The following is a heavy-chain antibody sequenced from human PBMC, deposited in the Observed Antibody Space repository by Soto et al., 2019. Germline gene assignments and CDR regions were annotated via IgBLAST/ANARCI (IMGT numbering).Heavy chain of an antibody. CDR1: GFTFSSYA. J-gene: IGHJ4*02. CDR3: ARDDMSETVYSLDH. Sequence: QVQLVESGGGGVQPGRSLRLSCAASGFTFSSYAMHWVRQAPGKGLEWVALIYYDGSKKYYAESVRGRFTISRDNARNTLYLQMNSLSAGDTAVYYCARDDMSETVYSLDHWGQGTLLTVSS. CDR2: IYYDGSKK. V-gene: IGHV3-33*01. D-gene: IGHD2-15*01.